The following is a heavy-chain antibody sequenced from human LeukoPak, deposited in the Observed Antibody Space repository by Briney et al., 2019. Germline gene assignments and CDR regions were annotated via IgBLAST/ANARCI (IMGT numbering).Heavy chain of an antibody. CDR3: ARVWQDYSNTDY. D-gene: IGHD4-11*01. Sequence: HPGGSLRLSCAASGFTFSSDSMNWVRQAPGKGLEWVSYISSSSDLTYYADSVKGRFAISRDNARNSLYLQMNSLRAEDTAVYYCARVWQDYSNTDYWGQGALVTVSS. CDR2: ISSSSDLT. CDR1: GFTFSSDS. J-gene: IGHJ4*02. V-gene: IGHV3-48*01.